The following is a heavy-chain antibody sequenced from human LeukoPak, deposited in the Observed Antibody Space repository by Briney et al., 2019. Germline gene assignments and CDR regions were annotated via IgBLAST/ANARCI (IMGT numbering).Heavy chain of an antibody. CDR1: GGSISSGGYS. D-gene: IGHD2-2*01. Sequence: SQTLSLTCAVSGGSISSGGYSWSWIRQPPGKGLEWIGYIYHSGSTNYNPSLKSRVTISVDTSKNQFSLKLSSVTAADTAVYYCARGRGIVVVPALSDAFDIWGQGTMVTVSS. V-gene: IGHV4-30-2*02. CDR3: ARGRGIVVVPALSDAFDI. J-gene: IGHJ3*02. CDR2: IYHSGST.